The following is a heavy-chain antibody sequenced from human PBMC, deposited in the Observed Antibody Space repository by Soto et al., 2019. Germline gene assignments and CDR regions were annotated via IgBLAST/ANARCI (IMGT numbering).Heavy chain of an antibody. J-gene: IGHJ3*02. CDR1: GSTYSSHG. Sequence: EAQLLESGGELIQPGGSLRLSCADSGSTYSSHGMSWVRQAPGKGLEWIAGLSRGGGSTYYADSVKGRFTISRDNSKNTLELIINSLRVEDTALYYCARDGQYRTDGFDIWGQGTIVTGSS. CDR3: ARDGQYRTDGFDI. D-gene: IGHD5-12*01. V-gene: IGHV3-23*01. CDR2: LSRGGGST.